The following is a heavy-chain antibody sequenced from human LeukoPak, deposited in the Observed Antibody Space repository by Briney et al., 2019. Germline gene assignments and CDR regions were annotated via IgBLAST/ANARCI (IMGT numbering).Heavy chain of an antibody. J-gene: IGHJ6*04. CDR3: ARDGVVNFWVSYGTYNYYYHMDV. D-gene: IGHD3-16*01. CDR1: GDTFINYR. Sequence: RGSLRLSCAASGDTFINYRIRWGRQAPGEGLEWVAQIKADGGETDYADSVKGRFTISRDNAQSSLYLQMDSLRAEDTAVYYCARDGVVNFWVSYGTYNYYYHMDVWGKGTTVTVSS. CDR2: IKADGGET. V-gene: IGHV3-7*01.